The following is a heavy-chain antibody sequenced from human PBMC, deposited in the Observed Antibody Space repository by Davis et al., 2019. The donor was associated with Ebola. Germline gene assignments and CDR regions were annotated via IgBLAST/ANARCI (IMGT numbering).Heavy chain of an antibody. CDR1: GFTFSSYG. V-gene: IGHV3-33*08. CDR2: IWYDGSNK. D-gene: IGHD6-19*01. J-gene: IGHJ4*02. Sequence: LSLTCAASGFTFSSYGMHWVRQAPGKGLEWVAVIWYDGSNKYYADSVKGRFTISRDNSKNTLYLQMNSLRAEDTAVYYCARDEGYSSGWYVVGGDYWGQGTLVTVSS. CDR3: ARDEGYSSGWYVVGGDY.